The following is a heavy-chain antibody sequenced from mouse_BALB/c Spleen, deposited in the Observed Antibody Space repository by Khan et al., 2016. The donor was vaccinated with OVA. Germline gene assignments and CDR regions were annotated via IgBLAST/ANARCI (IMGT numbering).Heavy chain of an antibody. CDR2: ISSDGDYI. D-gene: IGHD1-1*01. Sequence: EVELVESGGDLVKPGGSLKLSCAASGFTFSTYAMSWVRQTPEKRLEWVATISSDGDYIYYPDSMEGRFTISRDNAKNTLYLHMSSLRSEDTAMYYCARQNYGPFAYWGQGTLVTVSA. J-gene: IGHJ3*01. V-gene: IGHV5-9-3*01. CDR1: GFTFSTYA. CDR3: ARQNYGPFAY.